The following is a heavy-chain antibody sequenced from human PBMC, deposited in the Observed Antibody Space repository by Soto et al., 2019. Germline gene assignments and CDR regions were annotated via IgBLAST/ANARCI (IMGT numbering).Heavy chain of an antibody. Sequence: PGGSLRLSCAASGFTVSNTGMHWVRQAPGKGLEWVAVIWYDGNTKYYADSVTGRFTISRDISMNTLYLQMNSLRAEDTAIYYWARTPCFSCGSVPYLYFGGQGPLVTVYS. J-gene: IGHJ4*02. V-gene: IGHV3-33*01. CDR1: GFTVSNTG. CDR2: IWYDGNTK. CDR3: ARTPCFSCGSVPYLYF. D-gene: IGHD2-8*01.